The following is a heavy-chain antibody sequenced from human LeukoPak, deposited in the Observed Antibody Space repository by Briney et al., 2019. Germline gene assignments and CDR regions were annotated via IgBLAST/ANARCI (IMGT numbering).Heavy chain of an antibody. CDR2: INHSGSA. J-gene: IGHJ4*02. Sequence: SETLSLTCAVYGGSFRGYYWSWIRQPPGKGLEWIGEINHSGSANYNPSLKSRVTISLDTSKSRFSLKLSSVTAADTAVYYCARGGIAAAGTRTTPFDYWGQGTLVTVSS. D-gene: IGHD6-13*01. CDR3: ARGGIAAAGTRTTPFDY. CDR1: GGSFRGYY. V-gene: IGHV4-34*01.